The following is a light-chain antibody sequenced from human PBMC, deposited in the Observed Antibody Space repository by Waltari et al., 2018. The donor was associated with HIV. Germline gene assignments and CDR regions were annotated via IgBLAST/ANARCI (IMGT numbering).Light chain of an antibody. V-gene: IGLV3-1*01. Sequence: SYELTQPPSVSVSPGQTASITCSGDKLGDKYACWYQQKPGQSPVLVIYQDSKRPSGIPELFSGSNSGNTATLTISGTQAMDEADYYCQAWDSSAGVFGGGTKLTV. CDR3: QAWDSSAGV. CDR2: QDS. J-gene: IGLJ2*01. CDR1: KLGDKY.